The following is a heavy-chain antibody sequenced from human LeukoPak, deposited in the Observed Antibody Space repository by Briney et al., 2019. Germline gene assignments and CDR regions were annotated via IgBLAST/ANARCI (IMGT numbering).Heavy chain of an antibody. V-gene: IGHV3-48*01. J-gene: IGHJ5*02. CDR2: ISSSGSSI. D-gene: IGHD3-10*01. CDR3: ARGYASGTYFS. Sequence: GGSPRLSCAASGFTFSNYSMNWVRQATGKGLEWLSYISSSGSSIYYAGSVKGRFTVSRDNAKNSIYLQMNTLRAEDTAVYYCARGYASGTYFSWGQGTLVTVSS. CDR1: GFTFSNYS.